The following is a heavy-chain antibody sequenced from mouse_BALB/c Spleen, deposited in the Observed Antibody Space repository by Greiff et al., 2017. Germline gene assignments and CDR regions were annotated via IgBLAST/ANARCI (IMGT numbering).Heavy chain of an antibody. J-gene: IGHJ4*01. D-gene: IGHD4-1*01. V-gene: IGHV1S137*01. Sequence: VQLQQSGAELVRPGVSVKISCKGSGYTFTDYAMHWVKQSHAKSLEWIGVISTYYGDASYNQKFKGKATMTVDKSSSTAYMELARLTSEDSAIYYCARRNWDGYAMDYWGQGTSVTVSS. CDR1: GYTFTDYA. CDR2: ISTYYGDA. CDR3: ARRNWDGYAMDY.